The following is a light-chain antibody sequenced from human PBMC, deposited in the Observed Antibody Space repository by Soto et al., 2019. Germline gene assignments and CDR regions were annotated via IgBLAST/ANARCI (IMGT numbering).Light chain of an antibody. CDR1: QSGSSSY. Sequence: EIVLTQSPGTLSLSPGERATLSCRASQSGSSSYLAWYQQKPGQAPRLLIYGSSSRASGIPDRFSGSGSGTDFTLTISRLEPEAFAVYYCQQYGNSPPRYTFGQGTKLEIK. V-gene: IGKV3-20*01. CDR3: QQYGNSPPRYT. CDR2: GSS. J-gene: IGKJ2*01.